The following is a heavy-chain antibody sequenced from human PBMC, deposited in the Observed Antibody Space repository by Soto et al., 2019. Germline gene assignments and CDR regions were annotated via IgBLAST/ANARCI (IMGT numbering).Heavy chain of an antibody. V-gene: IGHV1-69*13. CDR2: IIPIFGTA. Sequence: GASVKVSCKASGGTFSSYAISWVRQAPGQGLEWVGGIIPIFGTANYAQKFQGRVTITADESTSTAYMELSSLRSEDTAVYYCASKAGIAAAVALYYGMDVWGQGTTVTVSS. CDR3: ASKAGIAAAVALYYGMDV. CDR1: GGTFSSYA. J-gene: IGHJ6*02. D-gene: IGHD6-13*01.